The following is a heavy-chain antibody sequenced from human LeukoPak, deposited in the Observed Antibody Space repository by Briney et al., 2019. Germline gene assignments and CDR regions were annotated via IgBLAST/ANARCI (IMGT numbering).Heavy chain of an antibody. CDR3: AKAGSIAARPPIFDY. J-gene: IGHJ4*02. D-gene: IGHD6-6*01. CDR1: GFTFSSYA. Sequence: PGGSLRLSCAASGFTFSSYATSWVRQAPGKGLEWVSAISGSGGSTYYADSVKGRFTISRDNSKNTPYLQMNSLRAEDTAVYYCAKAGSIAARPPIFDYWGQGTLVTVSS. V-gene: IGHV3-23*01. CDR2: ISGSGGST.